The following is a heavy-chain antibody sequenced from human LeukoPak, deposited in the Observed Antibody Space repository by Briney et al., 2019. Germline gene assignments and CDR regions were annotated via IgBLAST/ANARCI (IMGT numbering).Heavy chain of an antibody. Sequence: ASVKVYCKASGGTFSSYAISWVRQAPGQGIEWMGGIIPIFGTANYAQKFQGRVTITADESTSTAYMELSSLRSEDTAVYYCARACYPYSSGWFFDYWGQGTLVTVSS. CDR1: GGTFSSYA. CDR2: IIPIFGTA. J-gene: IGHJ4*02. V-gene: IGHV1-69*13. D-gene: IGHD6-19*01. CDR3: ARACYPYSSGWFFDY.